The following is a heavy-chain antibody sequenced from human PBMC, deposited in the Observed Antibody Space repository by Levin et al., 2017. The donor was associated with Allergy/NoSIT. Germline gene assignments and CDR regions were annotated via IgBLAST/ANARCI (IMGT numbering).Heavy chain of an antibody. V-gene: IGHV4-61*02. CDR1: GGSISSGSYY. J-gene: IGHJ4*02. CDR3: ARAEVGSEH. CDR2: IYISGSA. D-gene: IGHD3-10*01. Sequence: RSQTLSLTCKVSGGSISSGSYYWSWIRQPAAKGLEWIGRIYISGSANYNPSLKSRVTISEDTSKNHFSLTLSAVTAADTAAYYCARAEVGSEHWGQGTLVTVSS.